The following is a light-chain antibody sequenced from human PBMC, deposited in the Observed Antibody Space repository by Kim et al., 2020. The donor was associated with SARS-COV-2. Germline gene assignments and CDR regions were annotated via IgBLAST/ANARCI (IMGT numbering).Light chain of an antibody. CDR1: QSVSSD. J-gene: IGKJ5*01. V-gene: IGKV3-15*01. CDR2: GAS. Sequence: SVSPGERATLSCRASQSVSSDLAWYQHKPGQAPRLLIYGASTRATGLPASFSGSGSGTEFTLTISSLQSEDSAVYYCQQYYNLITFGQGTRLEIK. CDR3: QQYYNLIT.